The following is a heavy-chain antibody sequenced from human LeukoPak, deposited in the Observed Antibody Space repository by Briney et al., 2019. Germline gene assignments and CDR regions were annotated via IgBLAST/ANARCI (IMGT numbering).Heavy chain of an antibody. CDR2: INHSGST. D-gene: IGHD3-10*01. CDR1: GGSFSGYY. Sequence: PSETLSLTCAVYGGSFSGYYWSWIRQPPGKGLEWIGEINHSGSTNYNPSLKSRVTISVDTSKNQFSLKLSSVTAADTAVYYCARKGGRMVRGVIVFWGQGTLVTVSS. J-gene: IGHJ4*02. V-gene: IGHV4-34*01. CDR3: ARKGGRMVRGVIVF.